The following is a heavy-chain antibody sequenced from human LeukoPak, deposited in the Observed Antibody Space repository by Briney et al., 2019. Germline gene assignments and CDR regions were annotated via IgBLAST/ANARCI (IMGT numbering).Heavy chain of an antibody. CDR1: GYSISSGYY. V-gene: IGHV4-38-2*02. J-gene: IGHJ4*02. CDR2: IYHSGST. CDR3: ARVNLRDYYDSSGYYHGFDY. Sequence: SETLSLTCTVSGYSISSGYYWGWIRQPPGKGLEWIGSIYHSGSTYYNPSLKSRVTMSVDTSKNQFSLKLSSVTAADTAVYYCARVNLRDYYDSSGYYHGFDYWGQGTLVTVSS. D-gene: IGHD3-22*01.